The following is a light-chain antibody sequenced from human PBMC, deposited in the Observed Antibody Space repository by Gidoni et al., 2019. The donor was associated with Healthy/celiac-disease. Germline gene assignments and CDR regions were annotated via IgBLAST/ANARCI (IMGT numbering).Light chain of an antibody. CDR1: SSDVGSYNL. CDR3: CSYAGSSTWV. J-gene: IGLJ3*02. V-gene: IGLV2-23*02. Sequence: SALTQPASVSGSPGQSITISCTGTSSDVGSYNLVSWYQKHPGKAPKLMIYEFSKRPSGVSNRFSGSKSGNTASLTISGLQAEDEADYYCCSYAGSSTWVFGGGTKLTVL. CDR2: EFS.